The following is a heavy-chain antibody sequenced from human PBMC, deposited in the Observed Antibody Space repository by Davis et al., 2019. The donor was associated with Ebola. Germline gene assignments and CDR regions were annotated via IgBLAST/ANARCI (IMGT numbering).Heavy chain of an antibody. CDR3: ARGWLRGGMDV. D-gene: IGHD5-18*01. CDR1: GDSVSSGG. Sequence: HSQTLSLTCAISGDSVSSGGWNWIRQSPSRGLEWLGRTYFSSKWYHDYAVSVKSRITIKPDTSKNQFSLHLNSVTPEDTALYYCARGWLRGGMDVWGEGTTVTVSS. V-gene: IGHV6-1*01. J-gene: IGHJ6*04. CDR2: TYFSSKWYH.